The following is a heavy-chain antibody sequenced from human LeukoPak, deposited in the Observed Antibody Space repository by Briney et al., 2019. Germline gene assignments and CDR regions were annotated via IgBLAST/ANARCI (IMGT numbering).Heavy chain of an antibody. D-gene: IGHD3-10*01. V-gene: IGHV4-59*08. Sequence: SETLSLTCTVSGGSISSYYSSWLRQPPGKGLEWVGYIYYSGSTNYNPSLKSRVTVSLDTSKNQFSLKLSSVTAADTAVYYCARHGQEVTMVRGALDYWGQGTLVTVSS. CDR2: IYYSGST. J-gene: IGHJ4*02. CDR3: ARHGQEVTMVRGALDY. CDR1: GGSISSYY.